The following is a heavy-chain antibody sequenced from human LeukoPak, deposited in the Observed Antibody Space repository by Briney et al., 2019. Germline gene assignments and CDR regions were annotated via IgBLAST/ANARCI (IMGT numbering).Heavy chain of an antibody. J-gene: IGHJ4*02. D-gene: IGHD2-2*01. Sequence: GGSLRLSCAASGFTFSSYAMSWVRQAPGKGLEWVSAISGSGGSTYYADSLKGRFTISRDNSKNTLYLQMNSLRAEDTAVYYCAPLGYCSDTSCSDTDYWGQGTLVTVSS. CDR3: APLGYCSDTSCSDTDY. CDR1: GFTFSSYA. CDR2: ISGSGGST. V-gene: IGHV3-23*01.